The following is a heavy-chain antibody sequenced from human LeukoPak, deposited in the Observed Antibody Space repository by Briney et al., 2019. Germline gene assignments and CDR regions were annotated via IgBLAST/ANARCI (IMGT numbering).Heavy chain of an antibody. D-gene: IGHD4-17*01. CDR2: IYYSGST. Sequence: PSETLSLTCTVSGGSISSYYWSWIRQPPGKGLEWIGHIYYSGSTNYNPSLKSRVTISVDTSKNQFSLKLSSVTAADTAVYYCASLDYGDYEVVSWGQGTLVTVSS. V-gene: IGHV4-59*01. CDR3: ASLDYGDYEVVS. J-gene: IGHJ4*02. CDR1: GGSISSYY.